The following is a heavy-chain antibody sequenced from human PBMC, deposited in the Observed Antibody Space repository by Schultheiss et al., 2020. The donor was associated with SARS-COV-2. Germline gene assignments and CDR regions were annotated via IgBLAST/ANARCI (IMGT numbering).Heavy chain of an antibody. CDR1: GGSFSGYY. J-gene: IGHJ3*02. CDR3: ARPGRTAAGAFDI. Sequence: SQTLSLTCAVYGGSFSGYYWSWIRQPPGKGLEWIGEINHSGSTNYNPSLRSRVTISVDTSKNQFSLKLSSVTAADTAVYYCARPGRTAAGAFDIWGQGTMVTVSS. CDR2: INHSGST. D-gene: IGHD6-13*01. V-gene: IGHV4-34*01.